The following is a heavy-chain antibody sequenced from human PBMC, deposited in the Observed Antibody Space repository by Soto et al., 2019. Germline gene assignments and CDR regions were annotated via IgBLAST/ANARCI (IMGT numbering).Heavy chain of an antibody. CDR2: INPSGGST. CDR3: ARVIPEPYYDFWSGPGGFDP. D-gene: IGHD3-3*01. Sequence: ASVKVSCKASGYTFTSYYMHWVRQAPGQGLEWMGIINPSGGSTSYAQKFQGRVTMTRDTSTSTVYMELSSLRSEDTAVYYCARVIPEPYYDFWSGPGGFDPWGQGTLVTV. J-gene: IGHJ5*02. CDR1: GYTFTSYY. V-gene: IGHV1-46*03.